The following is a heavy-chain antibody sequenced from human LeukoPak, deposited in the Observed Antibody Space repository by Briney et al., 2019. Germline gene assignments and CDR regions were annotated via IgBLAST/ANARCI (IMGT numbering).Heavy chain of an antibody. Sequence: GGSLRLSCAASGFTFSSYWLTWVRQAPGKGLEWVANIKQDGSEKFYVDSVKGRFTISRDSAKNSLYLQMNSLRAEDTAVYYCARGPSGYHNTGGQGTLVTVSS. CDR2: IKQDGSEK. D-gene: IGHD5-12*01. J-gene: IGHJ4*02. CDR3: ARGPSGYHNT. V-gene: IGHV3-7*01. CDR1: GFTFSSYW.